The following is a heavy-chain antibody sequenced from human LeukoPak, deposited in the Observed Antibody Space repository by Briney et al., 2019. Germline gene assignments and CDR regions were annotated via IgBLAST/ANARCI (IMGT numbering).Heavy chain of an antibody. CDR3: AGEDNSSGYRPFDI. V-gene: IGHV1-2*06. Sequence: EASVKVSCKASGYTFTGYYIHWVRQAPGQGLEWMGRINPNNGGTNYAQKFQGRATMTRDMSMSTAYMELSRLRSDDTAVYYCAGEDNSSGYRPFDIWGQGTMVTVPS. D-gene: IGHD3-22*01. CDR2: INPNNGGT. CDR1: GYTFTGYY. J-gene: IGHJ3*02.